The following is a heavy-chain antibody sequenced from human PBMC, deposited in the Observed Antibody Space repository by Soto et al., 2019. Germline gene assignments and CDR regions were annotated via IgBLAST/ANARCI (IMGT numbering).Heavy chain of an antibody. D-gene: IGHD4-17*01. J-gene: IGHJ4*02. CDR1: GGSISSYY. CDR2: IYYSGST. V-gene: IGHV4-59*01. CDR3: ARRYGASFDY. Sequence: SETLSLTCTVSGGSISSYYWSWIRQPPGKGLEWIGYIYYSGSTDYNPSLKSRVTISVDTSKNQFSLKLSSVTAADTAVYYCARRYGASFDYWGQGTLVTVSS.